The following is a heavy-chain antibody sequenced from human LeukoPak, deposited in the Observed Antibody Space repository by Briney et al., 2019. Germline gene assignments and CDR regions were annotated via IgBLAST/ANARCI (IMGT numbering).Heavy chain of an antibody. Sequence: ASVKVSCKASGYTFTNYAMNWVRLAPGQGLEWMGWINTDTGNPTYAQDFTGRCVLSLDTSVSTAYLQISGLKAEDTAVYYCARSNKVPQGYFNYWGQGTLVTVSS. V-gene: IGHV7-4-1*02. CDR2: INTDTGNP. CDR3: ARSNKVPQGYFNY. J-gene: IGHJ4*02. D-gene: IGHD1/OR15-1a*01. CDR1: GYTFTNYA.